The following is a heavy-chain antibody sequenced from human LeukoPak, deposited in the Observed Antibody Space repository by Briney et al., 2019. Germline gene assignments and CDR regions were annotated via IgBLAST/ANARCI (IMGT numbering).Heavy chain of an antibody. CDR2: ISSSSSYI. V-gene: IGHV3-21*01. CDR3: AKEALSEYFDL. J-gene: IGHJ2*01. D-gene: IGHD3-3*01. Sequence: GGSLRLSCAASGFTFSDYYMNWVRQAPGKGLEWVSSISSSSSYIYYADSVKGRFTISRDNAKNSLYLQMNSLRAEDTAVYYCAKEALSEYFDLWGRGTLVTVSS. CDR1: GFTFSDYY.